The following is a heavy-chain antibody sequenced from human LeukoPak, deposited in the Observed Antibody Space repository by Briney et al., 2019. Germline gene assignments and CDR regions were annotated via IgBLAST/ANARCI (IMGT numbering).Heavy chain of an antibody. D-gene: IGHD3/OR15-3a*01. J-gene: IGHJ3*02. CDR3: GRDGLVWAFDI. V-gene: IGHV4-59*11. Sequence: SETLSLTCSVSGASISDHYWSWIRQPPGKGLEWIGYAHYNGGTNYNSSLKSRLTISVDTSKNQFSLHLTSVTAADTAVYYCGRDGLVWAFDIWGQVTTVTVSS. CDR1: GASISDHY. CDR2: AHYNGGT.